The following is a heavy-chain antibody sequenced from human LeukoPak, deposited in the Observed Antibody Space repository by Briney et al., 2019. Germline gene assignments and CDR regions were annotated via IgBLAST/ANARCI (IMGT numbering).Heavy chain of an antibody. J-gene: IGHJ4*02. Sequence: GGSLRLSCAASGFTFSSYWMSWVRQAPGKGLERVANIKQDGSEKYYVDSVKGRFTISRDNAKNSLYLQMNSLRAEDTAVYYCASLAKDIVVVPAAPVFDYWGQGTLVTVSS. D-gene: IGHD2-2*01. V-gene: IGHV3-7*01. CDR2: IKQDGSEK. CDR3: ASLAKDIVVVPAAPVFDY. CDR1: GFTFSSYW.